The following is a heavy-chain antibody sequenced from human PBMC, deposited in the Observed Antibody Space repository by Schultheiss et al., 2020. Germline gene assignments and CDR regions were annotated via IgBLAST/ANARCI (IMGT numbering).Heavy chain of an antibody. Sequence: SETLSLTCTVSGGSISSYYWSWIRQPPGKGLEWIGYIYYSGSTNYNPSLKSRVTISVDTSKNQFSLKLSSVTAADTAVYYCARRCLTGNVTFDYWGQGTLVTVSS. CDR1: GGSISSYY. J-gene: IGHJ4*02. CDR2: IYYSGST. V-gene: IGHV4-59*08. CDR3: ARRCLTGNVTFDY. D-gene: IGHD1-20*01.